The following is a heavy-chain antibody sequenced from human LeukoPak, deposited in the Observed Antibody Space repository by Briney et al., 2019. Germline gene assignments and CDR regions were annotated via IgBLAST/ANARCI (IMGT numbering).Heavy chain of an antibody. V-gene: IGHV4-34*01. D-gene: IGHD3-3*01. CDR1: GGSFSGYY. Sequence: SETLSLTCAVYGGSFSGYYWSWIRQPPGKGLEWIGEINHSGSTNYNPSLKSRVTISVDTSKNQFFLKLSSVTAADTAVYYCARGHYDFWSGYRSQNFDYWGQGTLVTVSS. CDR3: ARGHYDFWSGYRSQNFDY. J-gene: IGHJ4*02. CDR2: INHSGST.